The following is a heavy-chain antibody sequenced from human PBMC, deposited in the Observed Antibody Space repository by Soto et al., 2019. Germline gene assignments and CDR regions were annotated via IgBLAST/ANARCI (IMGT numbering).Heavy chain of an antibody. CDR3: AKDPNYDILTGYSGGPFDY. J-gene: IGHJ4*02. CDR2: ISGSGGST. D-gene: IGHD3-9*01. CDR1: GFTFSSYA. V-gene: IGHV3-23*01. Sequence: GGSLRLSCAASGFTFSSYAMSWVRQAPGKGLEWVSAISGSGGSTYYADSGKGRFTISRDNSKNTLYLQMNSLRAEDTAVYYCAKDPNYDILTGYSGGPFDYWGQGTLVTVSS.